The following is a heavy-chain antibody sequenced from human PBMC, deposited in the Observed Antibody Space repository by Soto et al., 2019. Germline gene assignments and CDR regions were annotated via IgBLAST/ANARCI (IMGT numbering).Heavy chain of an antibody. CDR2: IYYSGST. V-gene: IGHV4-59*01. CDR1: GGSISSYY. J-gene: IGHJ6*03. Sequence: SETLSLTCTVSGGSISSYYWSWIRQPPGKGLEWIGYIYYSGSTNYNPSLKSRVTISVDTSKNQFSLKLSSVTAADTAVYYCARAPTYCSSTSCYVLSYMDVWGKGTTVTVSS. D-gene: IGHD2-2*01. CDR3: ARAPTYCSSTSCYVLSYMDV.